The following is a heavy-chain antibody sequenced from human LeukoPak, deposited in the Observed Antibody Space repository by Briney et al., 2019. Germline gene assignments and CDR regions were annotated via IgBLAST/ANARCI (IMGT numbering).Heavy chain of an antibody. V-gene: IGHV1-18*01. CDR2: ISVYNGDT. CDR3: ARGKGARDY. Sequence: VSVKVSCKASGYTFTTYGITWVRQAPGQGLEWLGWISVYNGDTNYAQKLQGRVTMTADTSTTTAYMELRSLRSDDTAVYYCARGKGARDYWGQGTLVTVSS. J-gene: IGHJ4*02. CDR1: GYTFTTYG.